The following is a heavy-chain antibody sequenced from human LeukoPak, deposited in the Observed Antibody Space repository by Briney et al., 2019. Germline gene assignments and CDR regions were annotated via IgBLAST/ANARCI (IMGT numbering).Heavy chain of an antibody. CDR3: ARGDRDFWGFLH. CDR1: GFTLSDYW. V-gene: IGHV3-74*01. Sequence: PGGSLRLSCTASGFTLSDYWMHWLRQVPGEGPMWVSRINSRGTQIDYADSVRGRFSISRDNTKNTLYLQMNSLRAEDTAVYYCARGDRDFWGFLHWGQGKLVTVSS. J-gene: IGHJ4*02. CDR2: INSRGTQI. D-gene: IGHD7-27*01.